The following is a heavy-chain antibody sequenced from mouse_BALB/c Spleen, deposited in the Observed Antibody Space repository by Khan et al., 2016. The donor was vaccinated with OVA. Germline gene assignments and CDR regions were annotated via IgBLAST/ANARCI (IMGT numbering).Heavy chain of an antibody. CDR2: TDPANGNT. J-gene: IGHJ2*01. CDR3: RISTIND. V-gene: IGHV14-3*02. CDR1: GYNIKDIY. Sequence: MQLEESGAELVKPAASLKLSCTASGYNIKDIYIHWVKQRPEKGLERIRRTDPANGNTKYDPKFKGKATITADTSSNTAYLQLSSLTSEDTAVYYCRISTINDWGQGTTLTVSS.